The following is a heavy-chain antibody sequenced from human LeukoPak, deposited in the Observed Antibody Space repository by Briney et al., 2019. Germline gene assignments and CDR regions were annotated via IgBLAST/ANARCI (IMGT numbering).Heavy chain of an antibody. CDR3: ARDPLGDSTYYFDY. V-gene: IGHV3-23*01. D-gene: IGHD2-21*01. J-gene: IGHJ4*02. Sequence: GGSLRLSCAASGFTFSSYAMHWVRQAPGKGLEWVSAISGSGGSTYYADSVKGRFTISRDNSKNTLYLQMNSLRAEDTAVYYCARDPLGDSTYYFDYWGQGTLVTVSS. CDR1: GFTFSSYA. CDR2: ISGSGGST.